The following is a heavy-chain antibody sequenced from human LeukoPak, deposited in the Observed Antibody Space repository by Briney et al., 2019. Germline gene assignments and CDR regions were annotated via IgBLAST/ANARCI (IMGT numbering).Heavy chain of an antibody. D-gene: IGHD3-10*01. V-gene: IGHV1-18*04. Sequence: ASVKVSCKASGYSFTSNGISWVRQAPGQGLEWMGWISGYSGNTNYAQKFQDRVIMTTDTSTDTAYMELRSLRFDGTAVYYCARDYGSGSYRYDYWGQGTLVTVSS. CDR2: ISGYSGNT. CDR3: ARDYGSGSYRYDY. CDR1: GYSFTSNG. J-gene: IGHJ4*02.